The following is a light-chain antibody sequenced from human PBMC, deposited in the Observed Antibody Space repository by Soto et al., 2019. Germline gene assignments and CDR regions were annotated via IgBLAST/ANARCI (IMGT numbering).Light chain of an antibody. Sequence: EIVLTQSPGTLSLSPGERPTLSCRASQSVSSSYLAWYQQKPGQAPRLLIYGASSRATGIPDRFSGSGSGTDFTLTISRLEPEDFAVDYCQQYGSSPPYTFGQGTKLEIK. V-gene: IGKV3-20*01. CDR3: QQYGSSPPYT. J-gene: IGKJ2*01. CDR2: GAS. CDR1: QSVSSSY.